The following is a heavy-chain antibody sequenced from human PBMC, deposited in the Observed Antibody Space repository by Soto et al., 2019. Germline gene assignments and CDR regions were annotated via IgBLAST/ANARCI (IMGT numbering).Heavy chain of an antibody. J-gene: IGHJ3*02. V-gene: IGHV4-61*01. CDR2: IYYSGST. CDR1: GGSVSSGSYY. CDR3: ARGTYYYDSSGYYGSSHAFDI. D-gene: IGHD3-22*01. Sequence: SETLSLTCTVSGGSVSSGSYYWSWIRQPPGKGLERIGYIYYSGSTNYNPSLKSRVTISVDTPKNQFSLKLSSVTAADTAVYYCARGTYYYDSSGYYGSSHAFDIWGQGTMVTVSS.